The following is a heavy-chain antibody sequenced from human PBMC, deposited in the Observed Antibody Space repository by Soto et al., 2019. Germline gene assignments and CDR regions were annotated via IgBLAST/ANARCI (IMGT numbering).Heavy chain of an antibody. D-gene: IGHD4-4*01. CDR2: IYWSDEK. CDR1: GFSLSTSGVS. J-gene: IGHJ4*02. V-gene: IGHV2-5*01. CDR3: ANRRGEDYKGCFHY. Sequence: QITLKESGPTLVKPTQTLTLTCTFSGFSLSTSGVSVGWICQPPGKALEWLTLIYWSDEKRYSPSLSSRLTITKDPSKNQVVLTMTNIDPVDTATYYCANRRGEDYKGCFHYWGQGTLVTVSS.